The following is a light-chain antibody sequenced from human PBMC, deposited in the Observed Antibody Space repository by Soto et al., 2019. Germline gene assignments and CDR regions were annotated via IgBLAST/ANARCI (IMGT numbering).Light chain of an antibody. Sequence: EIVMTQSPATLSVSPGERATLSCRASQSVSSNLAWYQQKPGQAPRLLIYGASTRATGIPARFSGSGSGTEFPLTISSLQAEDFAVYYCQQYNNWHPWTFGQGTKVEIK. CDR1: QSVSSN. J-gene: IGKJ1*01. CDR2: GAS. CDR3: QQYNNWHPWT. V-gene: IGKV3-15*01.